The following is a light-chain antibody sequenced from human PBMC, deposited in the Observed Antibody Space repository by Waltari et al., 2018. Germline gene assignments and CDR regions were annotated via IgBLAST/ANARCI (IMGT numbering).Light chain of an antibody. CDR2: WAS. J-gene: IGKJ1*01. V-gene: IGKV4-1*01. CDR1: QTVLYSTDNHNY. CDR3: QQYYDTPRT. Sequence: DIVMTQSPESLAVSLGERATINCKSSQTVLYSTDNHNYLAWYQHKLGQAPKLLIYWASARASGVPDRFSGSGSGTEFTLTISSLQAEDVAVYYCQQYYDTPRTFGQGTRVEIK.